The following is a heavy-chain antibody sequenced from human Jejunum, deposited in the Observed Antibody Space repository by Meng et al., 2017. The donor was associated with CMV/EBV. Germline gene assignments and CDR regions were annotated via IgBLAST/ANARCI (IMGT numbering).Heavy chain of an antibody. Sequence: GFPFIKYAMSWARQLPGKGREWVPVISYDGNNKHFEAPVKARFTFSRDISTNPFFLQMATLRAENTPVYYCAGGGVGVSPYAMDVWGQGTTVTVSS. CDR3: AGGGVGVSPYAMDV. V-gene: IGHV3-30-3*01. CDR1: GFPFIKYA. D-gene: IGHD3-16*01. CDR2: ISYDGNNK. J-gene: IGHJ6*02.